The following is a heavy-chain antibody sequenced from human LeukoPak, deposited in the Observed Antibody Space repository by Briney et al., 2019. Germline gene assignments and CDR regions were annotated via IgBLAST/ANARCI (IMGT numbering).Heavy chain of an antibody. J-gene: IGHJ4*02. CDR3: ARDQEALDY. CDR2: IYPRDGST. CDR1: GYTFTSYY. V-gene: IGHV1-46*01. Sequence: ASVKVSCKASGYTFTSYYMHWVRQAPGQGLEWMGMIYPRDGSTSYAQKFQGRVTVTRDTSTSTVHMELSGLRSEDTAVYYCARDQEALDYWGQGTLVIVSS.